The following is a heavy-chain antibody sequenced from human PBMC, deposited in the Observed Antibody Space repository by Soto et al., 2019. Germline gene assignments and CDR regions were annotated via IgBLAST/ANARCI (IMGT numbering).Heavy chain of an antibody. D-gene: IGHD2-2*01. CDR3: ARGVLVGYCSSTSCSRFDP. CDR2: IIPIFGTA. CDR1: GYGFTGYY. Sequence: ASVKVSCEASGYGFTGYYMHWVRQAPGQGLEWMGGIIPIFGTANYAQKFQGRVTITADESTSTAYMELSSLRSEDTAVYYCARGVLVGYCSSTSCSRFDPWGQGTLVTVSS. V-gene: IGHV1-69*13. J-gene: IGHJ5*02.